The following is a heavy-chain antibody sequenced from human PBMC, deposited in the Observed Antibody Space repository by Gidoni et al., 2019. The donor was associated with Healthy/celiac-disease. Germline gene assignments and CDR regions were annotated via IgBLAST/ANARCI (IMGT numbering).Heavy chain of an antibody. Sequence: EVQLVESGGGLVQPGGSLSFPCAASGFTFRISDMHWVRQATGKGLEWVSAIGTAGDPDYPGSGKRRFTISRENAKNSVYLQMNSLRAGDTAVYYCARARPYYDYGMDVWGQGTTVTVSS. J-gene: IGHJ6*02. CDR3: ARARPYYDYGMDV. CDR1: GFTFRISD. CDR2: IGTAGDP. V-gene: IGHV3-13*05.